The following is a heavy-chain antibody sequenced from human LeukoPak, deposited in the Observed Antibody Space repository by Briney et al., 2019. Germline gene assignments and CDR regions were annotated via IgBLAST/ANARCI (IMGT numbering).Heavy chain of an antibody. CDR3: AREPLWSGYSYYYYYMDV. J-gene: IGHJ6*03. Sequence: SETLSLTCTVSGGSISCYYWSWIRQPAGKGLEWIGRIYTSGSTNSNPSLKTRVTMSVDTSKNQFSLKLSSVTAADTAVYYCAREPLWSGYSYYYYYMDVWGKGTTVTVSS. D-gene: IGHD3-3*01. CDR1: GGSISCYY. CDR2: IYTSGST. V-gene: IGHV4-4*07.